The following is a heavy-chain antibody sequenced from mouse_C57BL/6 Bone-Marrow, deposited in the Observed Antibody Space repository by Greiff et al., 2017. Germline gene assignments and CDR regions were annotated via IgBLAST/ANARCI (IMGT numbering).Heavy chain of an antibody. D-gene: IGHD2-4*01. Sequence: EVKLVESGGGLVQPGGSLKLSCAASGFTFSDYYMYWVRQTPEKRLEWVAYISHGGGSTYYPDTVKGRFTISRDNATNTPYLQMSRLKSEDTAVYYCARRGYYDYQYCAMDYGGQGTSVTVSS. CDR2: ISHGGGST. CDR3: ARRGYYDYQYCAMDY. V-gene: IGHV5-12*01. CDR1: GFTFSDYY. J-gene: IGHJ4*01.